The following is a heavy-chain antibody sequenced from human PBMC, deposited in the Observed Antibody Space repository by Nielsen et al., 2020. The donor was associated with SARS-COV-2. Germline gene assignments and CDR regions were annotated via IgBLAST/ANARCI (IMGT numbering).Heavy chain of an antibody. CDR1: GYSFTSYA. CDR3: ARERSGEYGIDV. CDR2: INVGNGNT. V-gene: IGHV1-3*01. D-gene: IGHD3-3*01. J-gene: IGHJ6*02. Sequence: ASVKVSCKASGYSFTSYAMHWVWQAPGQRLEWMGWINVGNGNTKYSQKFQGRVTFTRDTSASTAYMELSSLRFEDTAVYYCARERSGEYGIDVWGQGTTVTVSS.